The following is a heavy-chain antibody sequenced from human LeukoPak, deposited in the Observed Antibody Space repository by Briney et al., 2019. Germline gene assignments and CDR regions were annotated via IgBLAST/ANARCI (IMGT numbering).Heavy chain of an antibody. Sequence: PRGSLRLSCAASGFTFNNAWLTWVRQAPGKGLEWVGRIKSKTDGGTTAYAAPVKGRFSISRDDSKNTLYLQVNSLKIEDTGVYYCATDGDSGTQEFDYWGQGTLVTVSS. D-gene: IGHD5-12*01. CDR3: ATDGDSGTQEFDY. CDR1: GFTFNNAW. CDR2: IKSKTDGGTT. V-gene: IGHV3-15*01. J-gene: IGHJ4*02.